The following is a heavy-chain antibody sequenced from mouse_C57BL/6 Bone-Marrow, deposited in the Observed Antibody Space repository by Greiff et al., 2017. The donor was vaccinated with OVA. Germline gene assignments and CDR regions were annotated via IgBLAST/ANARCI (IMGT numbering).Heavy chain of an antibody. V-gene: IGHV14-4*01. D-gene: IGHD1-1*01. CDR1: GFNIKDDY. J-gene: IGHJ3*01. CDR2: IDPENGDT. Sequence: VQLKESGAELVRPGASVKLSCTASGFNIKDDYMHWVKQRPEQGLEWIGWIDPENGDTEYASKFQGKATITADTSSNTAYLQLSSLTSEDTAVYYCTTGYGSSCEAYWGQGTLVTVSA. CDR3: TTGYGSSCEAY.